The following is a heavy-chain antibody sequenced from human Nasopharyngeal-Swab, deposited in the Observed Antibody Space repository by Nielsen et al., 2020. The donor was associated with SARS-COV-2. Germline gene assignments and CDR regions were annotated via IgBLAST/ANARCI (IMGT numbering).Heavy chain of an antibody. CDR3: ARGRVGSSWYYYYMDV. CDR2: IYYSGST. Sequence: WIRQPPGKGLEWIGYIYYSGSTYYTPSLKSRVTISVDTSKNQFSLKLSSVTAADTAVYYCARGRVGSSWYYYYMDVWGKGTTVTVSS. J-gene: IGHJ6*03. D-gene: IGHD6-13*01. V-gene: IGHV4-30-4*01.